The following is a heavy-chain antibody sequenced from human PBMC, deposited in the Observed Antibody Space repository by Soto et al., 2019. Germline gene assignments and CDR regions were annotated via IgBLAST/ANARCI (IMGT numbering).Heavy chain of an antibody. CDR2: TFYRSKWYN. Sequence: QVQLQPSGPGLVKPSQTLSLTCAISGDSVSSNSAAWNWIRQSPSRGLEWLGRTFYRSKWYNDYAESVKSRITLNPDTSKNQFSLQLNSVTPEDTAVYYCARESTMVRGVINPLDYWGQGTLVTVSS. CDR3: ARESTMVRGVINPLDY. D-gene: IGHD3-10*01. V-gene: IGHV6-1*01. J-gene: IGHJ4*02. CDR1: GDSVSSNSAA.